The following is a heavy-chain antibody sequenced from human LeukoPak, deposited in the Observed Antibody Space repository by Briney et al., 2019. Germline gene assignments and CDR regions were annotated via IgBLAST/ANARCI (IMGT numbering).Heavy chain of an antibody. D-gene: IGHD6-19*01. Sequence: PGGSLRLSCAASGFPFSTYGMHWVRQAPGRGLEWVAVIWYDGNNKYYADSVKGRFTISRDNSKNTLYLQMNSLRAEDTAVYYCARGAYSSGANFDYWGQGTLVTVSS. J-gene: IGHJ4*02. CDR1: GFPFSTYG. V-gene: IGHV3-33*01. CDR2: IWYDGNNK. CDR3: ARGAYSSGANFDY.